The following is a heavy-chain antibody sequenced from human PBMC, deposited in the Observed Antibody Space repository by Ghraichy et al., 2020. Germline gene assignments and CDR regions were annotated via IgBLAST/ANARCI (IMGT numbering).Heavy chain of an antibody. D-gene: IGHD3-22*01. CDR2: IYWDNDK. CDR3: AHSGLFDVSGYSPGYDN. Sequence: SGPTLVKPTETLTLTCTFSGFSLIDKGMGVGWIRQPPGEALEWLALIYWDNDKRYSPSLRSRLTIAKYPSVNQVVLTMTNMGPVDTATYYCAHSGLFDVSGYSPGYDNWGQGTLVTVSS. J-gene: IGHJ4*02. CDR1: GFSLIDKGMG. V-gene: IGHV2-5*02.